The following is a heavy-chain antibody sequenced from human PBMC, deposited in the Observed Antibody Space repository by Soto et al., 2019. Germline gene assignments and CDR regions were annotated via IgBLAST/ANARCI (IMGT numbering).Heavy chain of an antibody. CDR1: GFTFSDYA. CDR2: VSHDGRNT. CDR3: AKGGRQWLVTSDFNC. V-gene: IGHV3-30*18. Sequence: VQLVESGGGVVQPGRSLRLSCAASGFTFSDYAMHWVRQAPGKGLEWVAVVSHDGRNTHYADAVKGRFTISRDSSKNTVSLEMTRLRAENTAVYYCAKGGRQWLVTSDFNCWGQGALVTVSS. D-gene: IGHD6-19*01. J-gene: IGHJ4*02.